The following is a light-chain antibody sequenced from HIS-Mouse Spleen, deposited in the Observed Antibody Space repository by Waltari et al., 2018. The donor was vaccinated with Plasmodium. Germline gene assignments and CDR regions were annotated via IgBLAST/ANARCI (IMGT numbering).Light chain of an antibody. Sequence: QSVLTQPPSASGTPGQRVTISCSGSISSIGSNTVTWYQQLPGTAPKLLIYSNNPRPSGGPDRFSGSKSGTAASLAISGLQSEDEADYYCAAWDDSLNGVVFAGGTKLTVL. CDR2: SNN. CDR1: ISSIGSNT. CDR3: AAWDDSLNGVV. J-gene: IGLJ2*01. V-gene: IGLV1-44*01.